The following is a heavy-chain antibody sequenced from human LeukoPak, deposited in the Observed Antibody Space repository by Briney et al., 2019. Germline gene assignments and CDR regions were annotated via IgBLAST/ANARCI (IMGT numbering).Heavy chain of an antibody. J-gene: IGHJ6*03. CDR3: AKKEGDTYFSWYMDV. V-gene: IGHV3-23*01. D-gene: IGHD2-21*01. Sequence: GGSLRLSCAASGFTFSHFWMHWVRQAPGKGLEWVSGIIGSGRTTFYADSVKGRFTISRDNSKNTLYLQMNSLRAEDTAIYYCAKKEGDTYFSWYMDVWGKGTTVTVSS. CDR2: IIGSGRTT. CDR1: GFTFSHFW.